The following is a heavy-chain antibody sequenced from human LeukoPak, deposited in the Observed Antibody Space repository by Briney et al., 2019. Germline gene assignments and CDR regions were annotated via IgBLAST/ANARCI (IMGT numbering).Heavy chain of an antibody. CDR3: AKRYIGNYYFDY. CDR2: VNADGGNT. CDR1: GFTFSSYA. Sequence: GGSLRLSCAASGFTFSSYAMSWVRQAPGRGLEWVSAVNADGGNTYYADSVKGRFTISRDNSKNTLYPQMNSLRAEDTAVYYCAKRYIGNYYFDYWGQGTLVTASS. J-gene: IGHJ4*02. D-gene: IGHD3-16*02. V-gene: IGHV3-23*01.